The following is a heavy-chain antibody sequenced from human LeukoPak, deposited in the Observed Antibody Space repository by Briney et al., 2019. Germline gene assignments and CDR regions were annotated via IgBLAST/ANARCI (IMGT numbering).Heavy chain of an antibody. Sequence: SQTLSLTCTVSGGSVSSGSYYWSWIRQPPGKGLEWIGYIYYSGSTNYNPSLKSRVTISVDTSKNQFSLKLSSVTAADTAVYYCARVSGIAVAGKIDYWGQGTLVTVSS. CDR2: IYYSGST. CDR1: GGSVSSGSYY. J-gene: IGHJ4*02. CDR3: ARVSGIAVAGKIDY. D-gene: IGHD6-19*01. V-gene: IGHV4-61*01.